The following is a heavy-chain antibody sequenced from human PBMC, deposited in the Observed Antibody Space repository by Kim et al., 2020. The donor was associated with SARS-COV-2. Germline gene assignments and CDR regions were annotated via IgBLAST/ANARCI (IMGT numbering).Heavy chain of an antibody. D-gene: IGHD2-2*02. V-gene: IGHV4-34*01. Sequence: SETLSLTCAVYGGSFSGYYWSWIRQPPGKGLEWIGEINHSGSTNYNPSLKSRVTISVDTSKNQFSLKLSSVTAADTAVYYCARGPFRYCSSTSCYKGGTLATIFDYWGQGTLVTVSS. CDR1: GGSFSGYY. CDR2: INHSGST. CDR3: ARGPFRYCSSTSCYKGGTLATIFDY. J-gene: IGHJ4*02.